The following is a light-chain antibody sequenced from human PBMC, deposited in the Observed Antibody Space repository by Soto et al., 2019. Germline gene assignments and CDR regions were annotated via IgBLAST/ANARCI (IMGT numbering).Light chain of an antibody. V-gene: IGKV3-20*01. J-gene: IGKJ4*01. CDR2: GAS. Sequence: EVVLTQSPGTLSLSPGERATLSCRASQTVNNNYLAWYQQKPGRAPRLLIFGASNRATGIPDRFSGSASGTDFTLTIRRLEPEDFAVYYCQQYYTTPLTFGGGTKV. CDR3: QQYYTTPLT. CDR1: QTVNNNY.